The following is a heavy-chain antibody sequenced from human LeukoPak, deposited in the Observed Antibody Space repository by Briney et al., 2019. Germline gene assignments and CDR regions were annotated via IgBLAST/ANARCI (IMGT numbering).Heavy chain of an antibody. CDR3: ARDDNWGFDF. CDR2: IRGSGSGSGSGM. D-gene: IGHD7-27*01. J-gene: IGHJ4*02. Sequence: GGSLRLSCAASGFVFSDYSMNWVRQAPGKGLEWVSNIRGSGSGSGSGMYYADSVKGRFTISRDNAKNSLYLQMSSLRAEDTAFYYCARDDNWGFDFWGQGALVTVSS. CDR1: GFVFSDYS. V-gene: IGHV3-48*04.